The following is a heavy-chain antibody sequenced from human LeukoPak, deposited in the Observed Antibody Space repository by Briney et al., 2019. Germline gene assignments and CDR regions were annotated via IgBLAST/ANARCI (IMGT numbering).Heavy chain of an antibody. CDR1: GFTFSSYS. CDR2: ISSSSTSI. V-gene: IGHV3-48*02. D-gene: IGHD1-26*01. Sequence: GGSLRLSCAASGFTFSSYSMNWVRQAPGKGLEWVAYISSSSTSIYYADPVKGRFTISRDNAKNSLYLQMNSLRDEDTAVYYCARVKGHSRGSYSFDYWGQGTLVTVSS. CDR3: ARVKGHSRGSYSFDY. J-gene: IGHJ4*02.